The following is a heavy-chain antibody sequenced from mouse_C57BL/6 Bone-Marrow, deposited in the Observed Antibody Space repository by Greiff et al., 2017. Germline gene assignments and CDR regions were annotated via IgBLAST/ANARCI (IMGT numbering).Heavy chain of an antibody. CDR2: ISSGGSYT. CDR1: GFTFSSYG. V-gene: IGHV5-6*02. J-gene: IGHJ1*03. CDR3: ARPASPITTVVATPYWYFDV. D-gene: IGHD1-1*01. Sequence: DVKLVESGGDLVKPGGSLKLSCAASGFTFSSYGMSWVRQTPDKRLEWVATISSGGSYTYYPDSVKGRFTISRDNAKNTLYLQMSSLKSEDTAMYYCARPASPITTVVATPYWYFDVWGTGTTVTVSS.